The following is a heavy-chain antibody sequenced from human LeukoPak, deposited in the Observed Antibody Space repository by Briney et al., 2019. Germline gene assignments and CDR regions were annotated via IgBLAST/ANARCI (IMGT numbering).Heavy chain of an antibody. CDR1: GFTVSSNE. CDR2: ISGGST. CDR3: KKHGRYFVVVTATMFDY. J-gene: IGHJ4*02. V-gene: IGHV3-38-3*01. Sequence: GGSLRLSCAASGFTVSSNEMGWGRQAPGKGLEWVSSISGGSTYYADSRKGRFTISRDNSKNTPYLQMNSLRAEDTAVYYCKKHGRYFVVVTATMFDYWGQGTLVTVSS. D-gene: IGHD2-21*02.